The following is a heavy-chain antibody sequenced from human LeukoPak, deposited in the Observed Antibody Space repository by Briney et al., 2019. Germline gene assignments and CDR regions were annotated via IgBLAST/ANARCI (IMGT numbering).Heavy chain of an antibody. J-gene: IGHJ4*02. V-gene: IGHV1-2*02. Sequence: ASVKVSCKASGYTFTGYCMHWVRQAPGQGLEWMGWINPNSGGTNYAQKFQGRVTMTRDTSISTAYMELSRLRSDDTAVYYCARDAVDIAVAGTFDYWGQGTLVTVSS. CDR2: INPNSGGT. CDR3: ARDAVDIAVAGTFDY. D-gene: IGHD6-19*01. CDR1: GYTFTGYC.